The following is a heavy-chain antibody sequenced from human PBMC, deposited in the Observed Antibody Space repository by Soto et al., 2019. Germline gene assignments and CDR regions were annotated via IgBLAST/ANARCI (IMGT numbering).Heavy chain of an antibody. D-gene: IGHD3-10*01. CDR3: AKAAMVRGVIYYFDY. CDR1: GFTFDDYA. CDR2: ISWNSGSI. Sequence: EVQLVESGGGLVQPGRSLRLSCAASGFTFDDYAMHWVRQAPGKGLEWVSGISWNSGSIGYADSVKGRFTISRDNAKNSLYLQMSSLRAEDTALYYCAKAAMVRGVIYYFDYWGQGTLVTVSS. J-gene: IGHJ4*02. V-gene: IGHV3-9*01.